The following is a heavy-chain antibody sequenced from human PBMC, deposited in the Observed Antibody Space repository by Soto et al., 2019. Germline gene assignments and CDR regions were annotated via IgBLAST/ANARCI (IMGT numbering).Heavy chain of an antibody. CDR1: GYTFTNYD. CDR3: ARGINYYDSGDDAFDI. D-gene: IGHD3-10*01. J-gene: IGHJ3*02. CDR2: MNPNSGNT. Sequence: QVQLVQPGAEVKKPGASVKVSCKASGYTFTNYDINWVRQATGQGLEWMGWMNPNSGNTGYAQKFQGRVTMTRNTSISTAYMELSSLRSEDTAVYYCARGINYYDSGDDAFDIWGQGTMVTVSS. V-gene: IGHV1-8*01.